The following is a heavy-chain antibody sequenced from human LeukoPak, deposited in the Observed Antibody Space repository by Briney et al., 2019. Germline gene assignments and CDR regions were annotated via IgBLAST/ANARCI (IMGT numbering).Heavy chain of an antibody. CDR1: GFTFSDCW. CDR3: GRTGDLSDY. CDR2: IKQEGREK. J-gene: IGHJ4*02. V-gene: IGHV3-7*01. Sequence: GGSLRLSCAASGFTFSDCWMNWVRQAPGKGRGWVANIKQEGREKFYVDSVKGRFPISRENAKDSLYLQMNSLRAEDTAVYYCGRTGDLSDYWGQGTLVTVSS. D-gene: IGHD7-27*01.